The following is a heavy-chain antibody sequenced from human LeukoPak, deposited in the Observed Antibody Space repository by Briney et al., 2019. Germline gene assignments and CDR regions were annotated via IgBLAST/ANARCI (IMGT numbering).Heavy chain of an antibody. CDR2: IDWDDDK. V-gene: IGHV2-70*04. J-gene: IGHJ4*02. CDR1: GFSLSTSRMR. D-gene: IGHD1-14*01. Sequence: SGPTLVNPTQPLTLTCTFSGFSLSTSRMRVSWIRQPPGKALEWLARIDWDDDKIYSTSLKTRLTISKDTSKNQVVLTLTNMDSVDTATYYCARTTPTGYVDYWGQGTLVTVSS. CDR3: ARTTPTGYVDY.